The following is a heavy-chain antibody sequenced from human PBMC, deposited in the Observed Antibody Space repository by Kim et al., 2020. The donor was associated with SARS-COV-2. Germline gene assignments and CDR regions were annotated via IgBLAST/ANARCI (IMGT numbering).Heavy chain of an antibody. D-gene: IGHD6-13*01. CDR1: GGSISSGGYY. Sequence: SETLSLTCTVSGGSISSGGYYWSWIRQHPGKGLEWIGYIYYNGSTYYNPSLKSRVTISVDTSKNQFSLKLSSVTAADTAVYYCARGAEISSSWYGGLYYYGMDVWGQGTTVTVSS. CDR3: ARGAEISSSWYGGLYYYGMDV. J-gene: IGHJ6*02. V-gene: IGHV4-31*03. CDR2: IYYNGST.